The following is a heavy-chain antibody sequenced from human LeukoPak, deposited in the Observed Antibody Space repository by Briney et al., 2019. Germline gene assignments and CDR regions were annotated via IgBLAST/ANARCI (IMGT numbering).Heavy chain of an antibody. J-gene: IGHJ4*02. CDR3: ARAGYSSGWYYFDY. V-gene: IGHV4-39*01. Sequence: PSETLSLTCTVPGGSISSSSYYRGWIRQPPGKGLEWIGSIYYSGSTYYNPSLKSRVTISVDTSKNQFSLKLSSVTAADTAVYYCARAGYSSGWYYFDYWGQGTLVTVSS. CDR1: GGSISSSSYY. D-gene: IGHD6-19*01. CDR2: IYYSGST.